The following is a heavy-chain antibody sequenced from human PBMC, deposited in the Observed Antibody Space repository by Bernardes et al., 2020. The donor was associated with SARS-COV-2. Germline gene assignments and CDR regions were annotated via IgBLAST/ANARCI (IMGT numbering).Heavy chain of an antibody. V-gene: IGHV3-30*04. D-gene: IGHD3-3*01. CDR2: ISDDGRIK. Sequence: GGSLRLSCVASGFVFSNYNMHWVRRAPGKGLEWVALISDDGRIKSYAESVKGRFTISRDTSKNSLYLQMNSLRAEDTAVYYCARDTDYDFWSGYRKTLDYWGQGTLVTVSS. CDR1: GFVFSNYN. J-gene: IGHJ4*02. CDR3: ARDTDYDFWSGYRKTLDY.